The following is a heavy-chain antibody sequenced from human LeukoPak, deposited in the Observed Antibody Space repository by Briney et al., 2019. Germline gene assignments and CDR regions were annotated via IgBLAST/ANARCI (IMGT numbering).Heavy chain of an antibody. V-gene: IGHV1-69*05. CDR3: ASEWYSSSSRYYYFDY. D-gene: IGHD6-6*01. J-gene: IGHJ4*02. CDR2: IIPIFGTA. Sequence: SVKVSCKASGYTFTSYDISWVRQAPGQGLEWMGGIIPIFGTANYAQKFQGRVTITTDESTSTAYMELSSLRSEDTAVYYCASEWYSSSSRYYYFDYWGQGTLVTVSS. CDR1: GYTFTSYD.